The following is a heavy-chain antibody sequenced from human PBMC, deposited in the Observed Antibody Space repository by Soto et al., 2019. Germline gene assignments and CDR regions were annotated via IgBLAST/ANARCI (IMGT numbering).Heavy chain of an antibody. CDR1: GDSVSSNSAA. D-gene: IGHD5-18*01. CDR2: TYYRSKWYN. CDR3: ARYSYGLELDAFDI. V-gene: IGHV6-1*01. Sequence: SQTLSLTCALSGDSVSSNSAAWNWIRQCPSRGLEWLGRTYYRSKWYNDYAVSVKSRITINPDTSKNQFSLQLNSVTPEDTAVYYCARYSYGLELDAFDIWGQGTMVTVSS. J-gene: IGHJ3*02.